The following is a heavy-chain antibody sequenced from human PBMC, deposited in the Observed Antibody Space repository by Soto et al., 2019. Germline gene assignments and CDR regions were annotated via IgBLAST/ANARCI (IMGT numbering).Heavy chain of an antibody. CDR1: GFTFSSYG. CDR3: AKDSVFTVTTLMYYFDY. CDR2: ISYDGSNK. J-gene: IGHJ4*02. V-gene: IGHV3-30*18. D-gene: IGHD4-4*01. Sequence: PVGSLRLSCAASGFTFSSYGMHWVRQAPGKGLEWVAVISYDGSNKYYADSVKGRFTISRDNSKNMLYLQMNSLGAEDTAVYYCAKDSVFTVTTLMYYFDYWGQGTLVTVSS.